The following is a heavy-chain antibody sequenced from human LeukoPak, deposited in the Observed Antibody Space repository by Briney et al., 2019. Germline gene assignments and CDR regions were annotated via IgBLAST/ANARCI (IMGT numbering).Heavy chain of an antibody. CDR2: IKQDGSEQ. V-gene: IGHV3-7*01. CDR1: GFTSSDYW. CDR3: ARDRSKDFWSGYLHYDY. D-gene: IGHD3-3*01. J-gene: IGHJ4*02. Sequence: PGGSLRLSCAASGFTSSDYWMSWVRQAPGKGLEWVANIKQDGSEQYYVDSVKGRFTISRDNAKNSLYLQMNSLRAEDAAVYYCARDRSKDFWSGYLHYDYWGQGTLVTVSS.